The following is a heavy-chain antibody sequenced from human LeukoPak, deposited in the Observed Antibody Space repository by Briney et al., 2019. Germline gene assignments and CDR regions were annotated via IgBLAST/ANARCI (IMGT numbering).Heavy chain of an antibody. D-gene: IGHD3-3*01. CDR1: GFTFSSYS. Sequence: GGSLRLSCAASGFTFSSYSMNWVRQAPGKGLEWVSYISSSSSTIYYADSVKGRFTISRDNAKNSLYLQMNSLRAEDTAVYYCAKDAAPPNFYFYYMDVWGKGTMVIISS. CDR2: ISSSSSTI. CDR3: AKDAAPPNFYFYYMDV. V-gene: IGHV3-48*01. J-gene: IGHJ6*03.